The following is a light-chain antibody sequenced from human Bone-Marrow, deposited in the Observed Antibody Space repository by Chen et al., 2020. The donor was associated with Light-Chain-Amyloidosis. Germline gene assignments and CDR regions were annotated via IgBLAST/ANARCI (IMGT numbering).Light chain of an antibody. CDR3: QQYGTSPLT. V-gene: IGKV3-20*01. J-gene: IGKJ4*01. Sequence: ELVFTQSPRTPSLSRGEGANHPCRASQNISSNYLTWYQQKLGQAPRLLIYGSSSRATGIPDRFTGSGSGTDVTLTINSLEPEDVAMNYCQQYGTSPLTFGAGTKVEIK. CDR2: GSS. CDR1: QNISSNY.